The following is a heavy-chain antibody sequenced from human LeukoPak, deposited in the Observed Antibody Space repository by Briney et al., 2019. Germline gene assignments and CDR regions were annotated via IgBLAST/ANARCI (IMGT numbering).Heavy chain of an antibody. J-gene: IGHJ4*02. CDR2: ISSSSSYI. CDR3: ARGARPNIVVVPAAREGYFDY. CDR1: GFTFSSYS. V-gene: IGHV3-21*01. D-gene: IGHD2-2*01. Sequence: GGSLRLSCAASGFTFSSYSMNWVRQAPGKGLEWVSSISSSSSYIYYADSVKGRFTISRDNAKNSLYLQMNSLRAEDTAVYYCARGARPNIVVVPAAREGYFDYWGQGTLVTVSS.